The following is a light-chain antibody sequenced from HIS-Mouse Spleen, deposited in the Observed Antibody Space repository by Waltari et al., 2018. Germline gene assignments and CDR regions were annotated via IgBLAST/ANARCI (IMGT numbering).Light chain of an antibody. CDR2: EGS. V-gene: IGLV2-23*01. CDR3: CSYAGSSPYVV. CDR1: SSDVGSYNL. Sequence: QSALTQPASVSGSPGQSITISCTGTSSDVGSYNLVSWYQHHPGKAPKLMFYEGSKRPSGVSNRFSGSKSGNTASLTISGLQAEDEADYYCCSYAGSSPYVVFGGGTKLTVL. J-gene: IGLJ2*01.